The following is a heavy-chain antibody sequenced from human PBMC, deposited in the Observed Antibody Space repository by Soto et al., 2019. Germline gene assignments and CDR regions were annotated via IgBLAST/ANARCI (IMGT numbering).Heavy chain of an antibody. Sequence: PSETLSLTCIVCPGSVSSSNWWSWVRQPPGKGLEWIGEIYHSGSTTYNPSLKSRATISVDKSENQFSLRLKSVSSAETTLYYCASVGCAYDNSGYYLPLDPGTLVTVSS. D-gene: IGHD3-22*01. CDR3: ASVGCAYDNSGYYLP. CDR2: IYHSGST. V-gene: IGHV4-4*02. J-gene: IGHJ5*02. CDR1: PGSVSSSNW.